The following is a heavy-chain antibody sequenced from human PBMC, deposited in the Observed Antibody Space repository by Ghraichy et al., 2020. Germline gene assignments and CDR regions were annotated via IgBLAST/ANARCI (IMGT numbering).Heavy chain of an antibody. J-gene: IGHJ3*02. CDR3: AKDVTRPLRFGAFDI. Sequence: GGSLRLSCAASGFTFDDYAMHWVRQAPGKGLEWVSLISGDGGSTYYADSVKGRFTISRDNSKNSLYLQMNSLRTEDTALYYCAKDVTRPLRFGAFDIWGQGTMVTVSS. CDR2: ISGDGGST. V-gene: IGHV3-43*02. CDR1: GFTFDDYA. D-gene: IGHD3-3*01.